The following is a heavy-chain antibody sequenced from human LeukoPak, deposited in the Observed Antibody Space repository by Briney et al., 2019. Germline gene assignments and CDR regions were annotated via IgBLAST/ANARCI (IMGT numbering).Heavy chain of an antibody. CDR2: IYYSGRT. CDR1: GGSFSGGDYY. D-gene: IGHD2/OR15-2a*01. J-gene: IGHJ4*02. V-gene: IGHV4-30-4*01. CDR3: ASVILPENYFDN. Sequence: SETLSLTCAVSGGSFSGGDYYWSWIRQPPGMGLEWIGYIYYSGRTYYNPSLKSRLTISVDTSKKQFSLKLSSVTAADTAVYYCASVILPENYFDNWGQGTLVTVSP.